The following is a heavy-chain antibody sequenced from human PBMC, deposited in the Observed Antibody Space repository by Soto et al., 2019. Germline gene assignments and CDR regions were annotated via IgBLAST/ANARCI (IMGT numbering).Heavy chain of an antibody. CDR1: GYSFTSYW. V-gene: IGHV5-10-1*01. Sequence: PGESLKISCKGSGYSFTSYWISWVRQMPGKGLEWMGRIDPSDSYTNYSPSFQGHVTISADKSISTAYLQWSSLKASDTAMYYCARQMAYYDSSGYYHAGYFDYWGQGTLVTVSS. CDR2: IDPSDSYT. D-gene: IGHD3-22*01. J-gene: IGHJ4*02. CDR3: ARQMAYYDSSGYYHAGYFDY.